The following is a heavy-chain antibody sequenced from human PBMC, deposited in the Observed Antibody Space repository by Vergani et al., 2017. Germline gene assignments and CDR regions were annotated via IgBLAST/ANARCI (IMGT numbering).Heavy chain of an antibody. J-gene: IGHJ6*02. D-gene: IGHD1-7*01. CDR2: IFPGDPDT. V-gene: IGHV5-51*01. CDR1: GYSFTSYW. CDR3: VTGTPVYYYRMDV. Sequence: VQLVQSGAEVKKPGESLKISCKGSGYSFTSYWIGWVRQMPGKGLEWMGIIFPGDPDTRYSPSFQGRVTISADKSISTAYLQWSSLKASDTAMYYCVTGTPVYYYRMDVWGQGTMVTVSS.